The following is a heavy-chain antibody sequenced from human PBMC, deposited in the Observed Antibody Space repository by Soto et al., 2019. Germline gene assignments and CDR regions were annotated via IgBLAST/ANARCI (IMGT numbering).Heavy chain of an antibody. Sequence: ASVKVSCKASGYTFSSYGVTWVRQAPGQGLEWMGWISDDNGNTEYAQKFQGRVIMTTDTSSSTAYMEVRSLRSDDTAIYYCARVGTKWNLWETYRGQAAGGQGTRVTAS. CDR1: GYTFSSYG. D-gene: IGHD3-16*02. J-gene: IGHJ6*02. CDR2: ISDDNGNT. V-gene: IGHV1-18*04. CDR3: ARVGTKWNLWETYRGQAA.